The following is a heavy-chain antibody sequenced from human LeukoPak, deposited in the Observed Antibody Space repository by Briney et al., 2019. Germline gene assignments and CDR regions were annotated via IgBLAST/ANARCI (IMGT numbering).Heavy chain of an antibody. CDR3: AKGPKQWLVSSFDH. CDR2: ISGSGGST. CDR1: GFTFSNYA. V-gene: IGHV3-23*01. D-gene: IGHD6-19*01. J-gene: IGHJ4*02. Sequence: GGSLRLSCAASGFTFSNYAMAWVRQAPGKGLEWVSAISGSGGSTYYADSVKGRFTISRDNSKNTLYLQMNSLRAEDTAVYYCAKGPKQWLVSSFDHWGQGTLVTVSS.